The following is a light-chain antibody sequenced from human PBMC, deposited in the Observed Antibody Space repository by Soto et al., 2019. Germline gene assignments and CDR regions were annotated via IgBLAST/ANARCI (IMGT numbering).Light chain of an antibody. V-gene: IGKV1-27*01. CDR1: QDISTY. Sequence: DIQMTQAPSSLSASVGDRVTITCRARQDISTYLAWYQQKPGKVPKLLISAAYTLQSGVPPRFSGSASGTDFTLTISSLQPEDVASYYCQQYDNAPLTCGGGTKVEIK. J-gene: IGKJ4*01. CDR3: QQYDNAPLT. CDR2: AAY.